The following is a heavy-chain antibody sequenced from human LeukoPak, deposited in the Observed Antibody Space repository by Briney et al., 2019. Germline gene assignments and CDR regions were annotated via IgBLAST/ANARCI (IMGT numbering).Heavy chain of an antibody. D-gene: IGHD3-22*01. V-gene: IGHV4-34*01. CDR3: ARVNYYDSSGYWSDAFDI. Sequence: SETLSLTCAVYGGSFSGDFWSWIRQSPGKGLEWIGEINHGGSTTYNPSLQSRVTMSVDTSTNQISLKMTSVTAADTAVYYCARVNYYDSSGYWSDAFDIWGQGTMVTVSS. CDR2: INHGGST. J-gene: IGHJ3*02. CDR1: GGSFSGDF.